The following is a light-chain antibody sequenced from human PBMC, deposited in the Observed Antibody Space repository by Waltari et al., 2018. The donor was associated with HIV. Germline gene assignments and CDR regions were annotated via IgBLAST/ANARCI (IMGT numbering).Light chain of an antibody. V-gene: IGLV3-25*03. CDR2: RDS. J-gene: IGLJ1*01. CDR3: QSADSSGSYV. CDR1: ALPNTY. Sequence: SYALTQPPSVSVSPGQPARITCSGDALPNTYTYWYQQKPGQAPVLVIYRDSERPSGIPERFSGSSSGTTVTLTISGVQAEDEADYYCQSADSSGSYVFATGTRVTVL.